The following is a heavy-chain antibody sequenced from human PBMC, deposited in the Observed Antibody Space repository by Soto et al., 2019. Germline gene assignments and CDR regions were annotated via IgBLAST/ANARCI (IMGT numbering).Heavy chain of an antibody. Sequence: QVQLVESGGGVVQPGRSLRLSCAASGFTFSSYGMHWVRQAPGKGLEWVAVIWYDGSNKYYADSVKGRFTISRDNSKNTLYLQMNGLRAEDTAVYYCARTLHDYGAYDLRAFDFWGQGTMVTVSS. CDR3: ARTLHDYGAYDLRAFDF. D-gene: IGHD4-17*01. J-gene: IGHJ3*01. V-gene: IGHV3-33*01. CDR2: IWYDGSNK. CDR1: GFTFSSYG.